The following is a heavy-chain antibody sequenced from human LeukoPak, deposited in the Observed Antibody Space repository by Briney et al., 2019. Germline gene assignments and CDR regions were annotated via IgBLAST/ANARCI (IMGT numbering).Heavy chain of an antibody. D-gene: IGHD3/OR15-3a*01. CDR3: AKACYDAYATAPRDFYA. CDR1: RFTISSYA. CDR2: ISGSSGST. V-gene: IGHV3-23*01. Sequence: GGSLRLSCAASRFTISSYAMSWVRQAPGKGLELVSGISGSSGSTYYADSVKGRFTIARDKTKNTVYMQMNSLRAEDTAVEYCAKACYDAYATAPRDFYAWGQGTLVTVSS. J-gene: IGHJ5*02.